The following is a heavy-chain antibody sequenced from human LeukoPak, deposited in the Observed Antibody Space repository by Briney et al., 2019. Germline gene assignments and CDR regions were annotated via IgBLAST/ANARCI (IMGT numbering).Heavy chain of an antibody. Sequence: PGGSLRLSCAASGFTFSSYEMNWVRQAPGKGLEWVSYISSSGSTIYYADSVKGRFTISRDNAKNSLYLQMNSLRAEDTAVYYCARETISMVENWFDPWGQGTLVTVSS. CDR3: ARETISMVENWFDP. V-gene: IGHV3-48*03. CDR1: GFTFSSYE. CDR2: ISSSGSTI. D-gene: IGHD3-10*01. J-gene: IGHJ5*02.